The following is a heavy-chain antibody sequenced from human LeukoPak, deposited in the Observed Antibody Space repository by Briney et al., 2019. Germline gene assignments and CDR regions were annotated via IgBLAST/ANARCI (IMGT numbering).Heavy chain of an antibody. CDR1: GFTFNSYT. D-gene: IGHD6-19*01. Sequence: GGSLRLSCVASGFTFNSYTMNWVRQAPGKGLEWVSSISSSSYIYYADLAKGRFTISRDNAKNSLYLQMNSLRAEDTAVYYCAREVPVAGLDYWGQGTLVTVSS. J-gene: IGHJ4*02. CDR2: ISSSSYI. CDR3: AREVPVAGLDY. V-gene: IGHV3-21*01.